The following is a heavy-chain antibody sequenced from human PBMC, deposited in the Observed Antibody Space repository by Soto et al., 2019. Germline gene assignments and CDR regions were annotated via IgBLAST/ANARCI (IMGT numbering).Heavy chain of an antibody. D-gene: IGHD6-6*01. Sequence: QVQLVQPGAEVKKPGASVKFSCKASGYIFTNFYIHWVRQAPGQGLEWIGIINPNGGSTNYAQNFPGRVTMTTDTSSSTAHMDLSSLRSEDTAVYYCTRGLASGDYWGQGTLITVSS. CDR1: GYIFTNFY. V-gene: IGHV1-46*03. CDR3: TRGLASGDY. CDR2: INPNGGST. J-gene: IGHJ4*02.